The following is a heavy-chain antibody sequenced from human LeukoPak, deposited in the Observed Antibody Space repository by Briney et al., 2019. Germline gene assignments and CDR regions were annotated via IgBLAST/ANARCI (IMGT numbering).Heavy chain of an antibody. Sequence: SETLSLTCTVSGGSISSSSYYWGWIRQPPGKGLEWIGSIYYSGSTNYNPSLKSRVTISVDTSKNQFSLKLSSVTAADTAVYYCAREGVGTIFGVVIMYYFDYWGQGTLVTVSS. D-gene: IGHD3-3*01. V-gene: IGHV4-39*07. CDR1: GGSISSSSYY. CDR2: IYYSGST. CDR3: AREGVGTIFGVVIMYYFDY. J-gene: IGHJ4*02.